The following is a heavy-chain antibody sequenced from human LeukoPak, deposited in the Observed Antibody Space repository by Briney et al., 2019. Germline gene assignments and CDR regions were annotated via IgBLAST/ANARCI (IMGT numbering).Heavy chain of an antibody. CDR3: AKDDGDYVYYFDY. Sequence: GGSLRLSCAASGFTFSSYSMNWVRQAPGKGLEWVAVISYDGSNKYYADSVKGRFTISRDNSKNTLYLQMNSLRAEDTAVYYCAKDDGDYVYYFDYWGQGTLVTVSS. V-gene: IGHV3-30*18. D-gene: IGHD4-17*01. CDR1: GFTFSSYS. J-gene: IGHJ4*02. CDR2: ISYDGSNK.